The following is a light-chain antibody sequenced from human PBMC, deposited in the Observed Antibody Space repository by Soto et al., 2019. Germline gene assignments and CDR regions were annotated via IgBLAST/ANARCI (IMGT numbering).Light chain of an antibody. CDR3: QHYNSYPEA. V-gene: IGKV3-20*01. J-gene: IGKJ1*01. CDR1: QSVSRSY. Sequence: EIVLTRSPGTLSLSPGQRAILSCRGGQSVSRSYLAWYQQKHGKAPRLLIYGASSRATGIPERLSGSGSGTELTITISSMKNDDFETYYCQHYNSYPEAFGQGTKVDIK. CDR2: GAS.